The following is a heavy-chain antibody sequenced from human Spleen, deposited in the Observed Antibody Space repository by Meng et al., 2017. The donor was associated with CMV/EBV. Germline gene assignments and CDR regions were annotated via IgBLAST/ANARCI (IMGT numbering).Heavy chain of an antibody. D-gene: IGHD3-3*01. Sequence: GESLKISCAASGFTFSSYWMSWVRQAPGKGLEYVSAIISNGGSTYYADSVKGRFTISRDNSKNTLYLQMGSLRAEDMAVYYCAKDRGDFWSGFDYWGQGTLVTVSS. CDR3: AKDRGDFWSGFDY. J-gene: IGHJ4*02. V-gene: IGHV3-64*02. CDR2: IISNGGST. CDR1: GFTFSSYW.